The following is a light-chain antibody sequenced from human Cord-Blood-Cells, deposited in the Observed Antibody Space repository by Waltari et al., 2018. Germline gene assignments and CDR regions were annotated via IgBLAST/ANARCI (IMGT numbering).Light chain of an antibody. CDR2: DVS. J-gene: IGLJ2*01. CDR1: SSDVGGYNY. V-gene: IGLV2-14*01. CDR3: SSYTSSSTLV. Sequence: QSALTQPAPVSGSPGQSITISCTGTSSDVGGYNYVSWYQQTPGKTPKLMIYDVSKRPSGVSNRFSGSKSGNTASLTISGLQAEDEADYYCSSYTSSSTLVFGGGTKLTVL.